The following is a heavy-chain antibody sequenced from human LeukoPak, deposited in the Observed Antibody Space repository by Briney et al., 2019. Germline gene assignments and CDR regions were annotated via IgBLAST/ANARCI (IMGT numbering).Heavy chain of an antibody. CDR1: GASISSNEHF. CDR2: IYYVGST. J-gene: IGHJ4*01. CDR3: ARHFTSGYYYFDY. D-gene: IGHD3-22*01. V-gene: IGHV4-39*01. Sequence: PSETLSLTCSVSGASISSNEHFWAWVRQSPGKGLEWIGSIYYVGSTYYDPSLKSRVTISVDKSKNQFSLEVTSVTAADTAVYFCARHFTSGYYYFDYWGHGALVTVS.